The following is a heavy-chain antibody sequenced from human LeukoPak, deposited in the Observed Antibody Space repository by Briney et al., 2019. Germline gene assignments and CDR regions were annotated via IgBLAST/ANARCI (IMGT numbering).Heavy chain of an antibody. D-gene: IGHD5-18*01. Sequence: PGGSLRLSCAASGFPFSAYWMHWVRQAPGKGLVWVSTISTDGSVTTHADSVKGRFTISRDNAENTLYLQMNSLRGEDTAVYYCAKDYNYGQTDSWGQGTLVTVSS. CDR2: ISTDGSVT. CDR1: GFPFSAYW. V-gene: IGHV3-74*03. J-gene: IGHJ4*02. CDR3: AKDYNYGQTDS.